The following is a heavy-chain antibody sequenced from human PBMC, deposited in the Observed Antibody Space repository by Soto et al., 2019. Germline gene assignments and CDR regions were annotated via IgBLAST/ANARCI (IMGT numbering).Heavy chain of an antibody. V-gene: IGHV4-4*07. D-gene: IGHD2-8*02. J-gene: IGHJ5*02. CDR3: AKDIPGGIPPP. CDR1: GDSLSAYF. Sequence: PSETLSLTCTVSGDSLSAYFWSWIRQPADKGLEWIGRIYGSGTTIYNPSLRGRVTISLDTSKNQFSLRLTSVTAADTAVYYCAKDIPGGIPPPWGHGTLVTVPQ. CDR2: IYGSGTT.